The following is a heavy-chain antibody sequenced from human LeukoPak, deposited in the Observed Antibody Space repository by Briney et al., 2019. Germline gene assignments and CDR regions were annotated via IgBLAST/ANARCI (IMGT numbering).Heavy chain of an antibody. Sequence: GGSLRLSCVASGFTFSNAWMNWVRQAPGKGLEWVCRMKSKSDGGTRDYAAPVKGKFTISKDYSKNTLYLQMNSLKSEDTAVYYCTRGGGVYDYVSLHWGQGTLVTVSS. CDR2: MKSKSDGGTR. CDR3: TRGGGVYDYVSLH. V-gene: IGHV3-15*01. J-gene: IGHJ1*01. CDR1: GFTFSNAW. D-gene: IGHD3-16*01.